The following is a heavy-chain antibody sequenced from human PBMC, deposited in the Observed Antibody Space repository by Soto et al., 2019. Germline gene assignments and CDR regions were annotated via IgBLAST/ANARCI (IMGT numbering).Heavy chain of an antibody. D-gene: IGHD3-10*01. Sequence: SETLSLTCTVSGGSITSGGYYWTWIRQHPGKGLEWIGYIYYSGSTYYNPSLKSRVSISEDTSKNQFSLKLSSVTAADTAVYYCARDYYGSGSYYKADYYYGMDVWGQGTTVTVSS. CDR1: GGSITSGGYY. CDR2: IYYSGST. J-gene: IGHJ6*02. V-gene: IGHV4-31*03. CDR3: ARDYYGSGSYYKADYYYGMDV.